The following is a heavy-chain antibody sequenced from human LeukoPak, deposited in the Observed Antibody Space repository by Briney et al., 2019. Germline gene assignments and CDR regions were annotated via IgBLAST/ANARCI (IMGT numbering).Heavy chain of an antibody. Sequence: GASVKVSCKASGYTFTGYYMHWVRQAPGQGLEWMGWINPNRGGTNYAQKFQGRVTMTSDTSISTAYMEVRMMRSDATAVYYCARSGDCSGGSCYGWFDPWGQGTLVTVPS. CDR2: INPNRGGT. CDR3: ARSGDCSGGSCYGWFDP. J-gene: IGHJ5*02. D-gene: IGHD2-15*01. V-gene: IGHV1-2*02. CDR1: GYTFTGYY.